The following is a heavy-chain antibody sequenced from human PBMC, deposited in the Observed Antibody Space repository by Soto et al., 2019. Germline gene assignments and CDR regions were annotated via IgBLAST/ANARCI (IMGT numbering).Heavy chain of an antibody. J-gene: IGHJ3*02. CDR2: ISYDGSNK. V-gene: IGHV3-30*03. CDR1: GFTFSSYG. Sequence: GGSLRLSCAASGFTFSSYGMHWVRQAPGKGLEWVAVISYDGSNKYYADSVKGRFTISRDNSKNTLYLQMNSLRAEDTAVYYYARDYDILTGGGPFDIWGQGTMVTVSS. D-gene: IGHD3-9*01. CDR3: ARDYDILTGGGPFDI.